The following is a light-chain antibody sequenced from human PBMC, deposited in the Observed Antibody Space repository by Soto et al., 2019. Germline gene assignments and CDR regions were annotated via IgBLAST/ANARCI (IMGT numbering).Light chain of an antibody. J-gene: IGLJ2*01. V-gene: IGLV3-1*01. Sequence: SYELTQPPSVSVSPGQTASITCSGDKLGDKYACWYQQKPGQSPVLVIYQDSKRPSGIPERFSGSNSGNTATLTISGTQAMDEADYYCQAWDSCTENVVFGGGTQLTVL. CDR1: KLGDKY. CDR2: QDS. CDR3: QAWDSCTENVV.